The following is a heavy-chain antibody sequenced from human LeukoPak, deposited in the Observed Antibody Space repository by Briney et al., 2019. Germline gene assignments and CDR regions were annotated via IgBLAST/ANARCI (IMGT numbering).Heavy chain of an antibody. V-gene: IGHV3-23*01. CDR3: ASCYSTYLDF. D-gene: IGHD2-15*01. CDR1: GFSFSTYG. Sequence: GGSLRLSCAASGFSFSTYGTSWVRQAPGKGLEWVSAISGSSASTYYADSVRGRFTISRDNSKNTLYLQMNSLRAEDTAIYYCASCYSTYLDFWGQGTLVTVSS. CDR2: ISGSSAST. J-gene: IGHJ4*02.